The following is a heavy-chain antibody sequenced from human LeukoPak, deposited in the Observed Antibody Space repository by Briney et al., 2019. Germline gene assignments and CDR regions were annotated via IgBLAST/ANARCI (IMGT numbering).Heavy chain of an antibody. J-gene: IGHJ6*03. CDR3: AKGWRNFCYYYMDV. V-gene: IGHV3-23*01. CDR1: GFTFSSYA. Sequence: GGSLRLSCAASGFTFSSYAMSWVRQAPGKGLEWVSGIGGSGGSTYHADSVKGRFTISRDNSKSTLYLQMNTLRAEDTAVYYCAKGWRNFCYYYMDVWGKGTTVTVSS. D-gene: IGHD2-15*01. CDR2: IGGSGGST.